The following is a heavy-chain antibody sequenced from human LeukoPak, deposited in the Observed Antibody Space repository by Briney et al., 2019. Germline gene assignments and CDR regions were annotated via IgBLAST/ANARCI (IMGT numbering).Heavy chain of an antibody. Sequence: GGSLRLSCAASGFTFSSYAMHWVRQAPGKGLEWVAVISYDGSNKYYADSVKGRFTISRDNSKNALYLQMNSLRAEDTAVYYCARDRGSPGKLDYGAQGPLATVP. CDR3: ARDRGSPGKLDY. V-gene: IGHV3-30*04. D-gene: IGHD3-10*01. CDR2: ISYDGSNK. J-gene: IGHJ4*02. CDR1: GFTFSSYA.